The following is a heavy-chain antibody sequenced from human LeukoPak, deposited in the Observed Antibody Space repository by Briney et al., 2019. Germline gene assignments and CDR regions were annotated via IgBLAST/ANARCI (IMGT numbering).Heavy chain of an antibody. CDR2: INHSGST. D-gene: IGHD1-26*01. CDR1: GGSFSGYY. V-gene: IGHV4-34*01. CDR3: ARDLTIFPGATYYFDY. Sequence: SETLSLTCAVYGGSFSGYYWSWIRQPPGKGLEWIGVINHSGSTNYNPSLKSRVTISVDTSKNQFSLQLNSVTPEDTAVYYCARDLTIFPGATYYFDYWGQGTLVTVSS. J-gene: IGHJ4*02.